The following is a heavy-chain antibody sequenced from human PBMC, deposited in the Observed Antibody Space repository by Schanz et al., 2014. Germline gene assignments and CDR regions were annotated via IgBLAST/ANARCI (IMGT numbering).Heavy chain of an antibody. CDR3: AKEESPPSLVDY. V-gene: IGHV3-30*04. Sequence: QVQLVESGGGVVQPGRSLRLSCAASGFTVRSYAMHWVRQAPGKGLEWVAAISYDGSNQYYTDSVKGRFTVSRDNSKTPVYLQMNSLRAEDPAVYYCAKEESPPSLVDYWGQGTLVTVSS. J-gene: IGHJ4*02. CDR1: GFTVRSYA. CDR2: ISYDGSNQ.